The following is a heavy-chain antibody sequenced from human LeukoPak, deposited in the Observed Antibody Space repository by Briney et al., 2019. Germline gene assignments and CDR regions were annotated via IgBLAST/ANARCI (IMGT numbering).Heavy chain of an antibody. D-gene: IGHD1-26*01. CDR3: AKANFSGSYYFDS. CDR2: FSASGGTT. CDR1: GFTFSRSA. V-gene: IGHV3-23*01. J-gene: IGHJ4*02. Sequence: GGSLRLSCAASGFTFSRSAMNWVRQAPGKGLEWVSSFSASGGTTYYADSVKGRFTISRDNSKNTLSVQMNSLRAEDTAVYYCAKANFSGSYYFDSWGQGTLVTVSS.